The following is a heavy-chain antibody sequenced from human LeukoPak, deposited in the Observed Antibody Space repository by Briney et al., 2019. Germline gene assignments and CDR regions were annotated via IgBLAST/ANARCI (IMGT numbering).Heavy chain of an antibody. CDR1: GYTFTSYY. V-gene: IGHV1-46*01. J-gene: IGHJ4*02. D-gene: IGHD1/OR15-1a*01. CDR3: ASAFGTTLPVFDY. CDR2: INPSGGST. Sequence: ASVKVSCKASGYTFTSYYMHWVRQAPGQGLEWMGIINPSGGSTSYAQKFQGRVTMTRDTSTSTVYMELSSLRSEGTAVYYCASAFGTTLPVFDYWGQGTLVTISS.